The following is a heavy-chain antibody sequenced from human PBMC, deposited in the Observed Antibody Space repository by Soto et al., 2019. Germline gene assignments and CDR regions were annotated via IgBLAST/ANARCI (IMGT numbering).Heavy chain of an antibody. V-gene: IGHV1-69*13. J-gene: IGHJ6*02. CDR3: ARDKGNYDFWSGYRYYYYGMDV. D-gene: IGHD3-3*01. Sequence: ASVKVSCKASGGTFSSYAISWVRQAPGQGLEWMGGIIPIFGTANYAQKVQGRVTITADESTSTAYMELSSLRSEDTAVYYCARDKGNYDFWSGYRYYYYGMDVGGQGTTVTVSS. CDR2: IIPIFGTA. CDR1: GGTFSSYA.